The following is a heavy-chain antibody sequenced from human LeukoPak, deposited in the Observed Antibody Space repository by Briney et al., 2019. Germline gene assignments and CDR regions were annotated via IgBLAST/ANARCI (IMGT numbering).Heavy chain of an antibody. CDR2: IYYSGTT. Sequence: SETLSLTCTVSGGSITNFYGGWLRQSPGKGLELIGYIYYSGTTNYSPSLKRRVSISVDTSKKQFSLKLSSVAAADTAVYYCARSPGGGFDIWGQGTMVTVSS. CDR1: GGSITNFY. CDR3: ARSPGGGFDI. J-gene: IGHJ3*02. D-gene: IGHD2-15*01. V-gene: IGHV4-59*01.